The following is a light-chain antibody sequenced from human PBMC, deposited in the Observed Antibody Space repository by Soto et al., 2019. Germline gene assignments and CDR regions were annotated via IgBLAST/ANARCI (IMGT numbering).Light chain of an antibody. V-gene: IGKV3-20*01. CDR3: QQYGSSPPVT. Sequence: EIVLTQSPGTLSLSPGERATLSCRASQSVSSSYLAWYQQKPGQAPRLLIYGASSRATGIPDRFSGSGSGTYFTLTISRLEPEDFAVYYCQQYGSSPPVTFAQGTRLEIK. CDR1: QSVSSSY. J-gene: IGKJ5*01. CDR2: GAS.